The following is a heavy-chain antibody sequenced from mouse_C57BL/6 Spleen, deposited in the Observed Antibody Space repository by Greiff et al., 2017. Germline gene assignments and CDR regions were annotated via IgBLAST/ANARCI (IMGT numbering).Heavy chain of an antibody. CDR1: GYSFTGYY. CDR2: INPSTGGT. V-gene: IGHV1-42*01. J-gene: IGHJ3*01. CDR3: APFITTVVPFAY. D-gene: IGHD1-1*01. Sequence: VQLKQSGPELVKPGASVKISCKASGYSFTGYYMNWVKQSPEKSLEWIGEINPSTGGTTYNQKFKAKATLTVDKSSSTAYMQLKSLTSEDSAVYNCAPFITTVVPFAYWGQGTLVTVSA.